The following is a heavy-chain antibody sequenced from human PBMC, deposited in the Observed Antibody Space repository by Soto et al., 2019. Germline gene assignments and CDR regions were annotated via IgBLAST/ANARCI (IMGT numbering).Heavy chain of an antibody. D-gene: IGHD1-26*01. CDR2: ITSGGGGA. Sequence: GGSLRLSCVASEVTFASYDMDWVRQAPGKGLEWVSLITSGGGGANYADSVKGRFTISRDNSKNTLYLQMNSLRAEDTAMYYCVATGGSQQAYAFDFWGHGTMVTVSS. CDR1: EVTFASYD. V-gene: IGHV3-23*01. CDR3: VATGGSQQAYAFDF. J-gene: IGHJ3*01.